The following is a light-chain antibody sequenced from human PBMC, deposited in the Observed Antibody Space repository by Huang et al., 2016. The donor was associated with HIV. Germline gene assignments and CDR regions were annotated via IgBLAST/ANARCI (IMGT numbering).Light chain of an antibody. CDR1: QSLLYSLTNKNY. CDR3: QQYYQNPQT. Sequence: DIVMTQSPDSLSVSPGERATIDCKSSQSLLYSLTNKNYLAWFQQKPGRPPKLLLYVASTRESGIPERFSGSGSGTDFTLTINNLQPEDVATYYCQQYYQNPQTFGQGT. CDR2: VAS. V-gene: IGKV4-1*01. J-gene: IGKJ5*01.